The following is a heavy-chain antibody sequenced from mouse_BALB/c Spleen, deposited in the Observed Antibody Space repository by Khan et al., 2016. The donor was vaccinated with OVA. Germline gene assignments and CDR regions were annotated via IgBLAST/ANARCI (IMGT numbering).Heavy chain of an antibody. J-gene: IGHJ4*01. Sequence: VELVQSGGDLVKPGGSLKLSCAASGFTFSSYGMYWVRQTPDKRLEWVATISSGGHYTYYQDSVRGKVTISGDKATNTLYLQMSSLKSEDTAMYYCARTITTSKGYYGAMDYWGQGTSVTVSS. CDR2: ISSGGHYT. CDR1: GFTFSSYG. V-gene: IGHV5-6*01. D-gene: IGHD1-2*01. CDR3: ARTITTSKGYYGAMDY.